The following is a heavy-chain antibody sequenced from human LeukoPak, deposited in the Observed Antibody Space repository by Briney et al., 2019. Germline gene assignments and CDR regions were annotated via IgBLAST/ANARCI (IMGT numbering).Heavy chain of an antibody. CDR2: INPNSGGT. Sequence: ASVTVSCTASGYTFTSYDINWVRQATGQGLEWMGRINPNSGGTNYAQKFQGRVTMTRDTSISTAYMELSRLRSDDTAVYYCARSPRYCSSTSCLDYWGQGTLVTVSS. J-gene: IGHJ4*02. D-gene: IGHD2-2*01. V-gene: IGHV1-2*06. CDR1: GYTFTSYD. CDR3: ARSPRYCSSTSCLDY.